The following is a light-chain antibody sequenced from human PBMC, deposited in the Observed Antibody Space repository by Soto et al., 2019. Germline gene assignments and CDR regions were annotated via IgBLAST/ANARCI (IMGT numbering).Light chain of an antibody. V-gene: IGKV3-15*01. Sequence: DIGMTQSPASLSVSPGEGVSLSCRASQSVGNDVAWYQQIPGQARRLLIYGASTRATSVPARFTGSRSGTDFTLTLSSLQSEDFAVYYCQQYYNWPPAWAFGQGTMVDIK. CDR2: GAS. CDR1: QSVGND. J-gene: IGKJ1*01. CDR3: QQYYNWPPAWA.